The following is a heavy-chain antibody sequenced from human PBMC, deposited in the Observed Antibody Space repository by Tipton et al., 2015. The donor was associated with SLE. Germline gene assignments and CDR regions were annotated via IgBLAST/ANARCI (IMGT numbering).Heavy chain of an antibody. CDR2: IKQDGSEK. CDR3: ARDQDY. J-gene: IGHJ4*02. CDR1: GFTFSSYE. V-gene: IGHV3-7*01. Sequence: SLRLSCAASGFTFSSYEMNWVRQAPGKGLEWVANIKQDGSEKYYVDSVKGRFTISRDNAKNSLYLQMNSLRAEDTAVYYCARDQDYWGQGTLVTVSS.